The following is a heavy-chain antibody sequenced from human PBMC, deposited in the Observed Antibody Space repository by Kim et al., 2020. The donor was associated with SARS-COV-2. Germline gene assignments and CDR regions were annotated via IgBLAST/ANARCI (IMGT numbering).Heavy chain of an antibody. Sequence: SETLSLTCTVSGGSISSYYWSWIRQPPGKGLEWIGYIYYSGSTNYNPSLKSRVTISVDTSKNQFSLKLSSVTAADTAVYYCPRDSPGTTGLAPWGQGTLVTVSS. D-gene: IGHD1-1*01. CDR3: PRDSPGTTGLAP. V-gene: IGHV4-59*01. CDR2: IYYSGST. CDR1: GGSISSYY. J-gene: IGHJ5*02.